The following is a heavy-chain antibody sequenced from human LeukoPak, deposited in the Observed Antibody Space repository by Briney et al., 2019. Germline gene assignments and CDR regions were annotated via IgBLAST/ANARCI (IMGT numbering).Heavy chain of an antibody. D-gene: IGHD3-10*01. Sequence: ASVKVSCKASGYTFTSYGISWVRQAPGQGLEWMGWISAYNGNTNYAQKLQGRVTMTTDTSTSTAYMELRSLRSEDTAVYYCATGTKNIKYYYGSGSGFGIWGQGTMVTVSS. CDR1: GYTFTSYG. CDR2: ISAYNGNT. CDR3: ATGTKNIKYYYGSGSGFGI. V-gene: IGHV1-18*01. J-gene: IGHJ3*02.